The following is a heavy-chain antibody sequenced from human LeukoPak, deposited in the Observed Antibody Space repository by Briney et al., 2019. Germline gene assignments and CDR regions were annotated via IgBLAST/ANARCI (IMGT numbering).Heavy chain of an antibody. CDR2: IYYSGST. CDR1: GGSIRSSYYY. Sequence: SETLSLTCTVSGGSIRSSYYYWSWIRQPPGKGLEWIGYIYYSGSTNYNPSLKSRVTISVDTSKNQFSLKLSSVTAADTAVYYCARNRPLWFGELEDWGQGTLVTVSS. J-gene: IGHJ4*02. CDR3: ARNRPLWFGELED. V-gene: IGHV4-61*01. D-gene: IGHD3-10*01.